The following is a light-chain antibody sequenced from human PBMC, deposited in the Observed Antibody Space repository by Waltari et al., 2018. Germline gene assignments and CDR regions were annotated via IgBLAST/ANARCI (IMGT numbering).Light chain of an antibody. J-gene: IGKJ2*01. Sequence: DIVMTQSPDSLGVSLGERATINCKSSQSVLYSSNSRNCLAWFQQRQGQPPKLLIYWASTRESGVPDRFSGSGSETDFTLTISSLQAEDVAIYYCQQYYTTPYTFGQGTKLDIK. CDR1: QSVLYSSNSRNC. CDR3: QQYYTTPYT. V-gene: IGKV4-1*01. CDR2: WAS.